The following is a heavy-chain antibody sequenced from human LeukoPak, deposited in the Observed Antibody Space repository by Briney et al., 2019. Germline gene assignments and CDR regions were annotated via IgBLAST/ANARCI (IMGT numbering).Heavy chain of an antibody. CDR1: RGTFRSYA. CDR3: ARAEWRQQLFPFDY. J-gene: IGHJ4*02. Sequence: SVQVSCQACRGTFRSYAISWVRQAPGQGLEWMGGIIPIFGTANYAQKFQGRVTITADESTSTAYMELSSLRSEDTAVYYCARAEWRQQLFPFDYWGQGTLVTVSS. V-gene: IGHV1-69*01. CDR2: IIPIFGTA. D-gene: IGHD6-6*01.